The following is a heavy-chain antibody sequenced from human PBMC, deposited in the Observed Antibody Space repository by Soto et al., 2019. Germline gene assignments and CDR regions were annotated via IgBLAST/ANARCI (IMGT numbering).Heavy chain of an antibody. D-gene: IGHD3-3*02. V-gene: IGHV1-69*12. CDR3: ARDKDRQQLGGNYYYTLDV. J-gene: IGHJ6*02. Sequence: QVQLMQSGAEVKKPGSSVKVSCKASGGTFSTSAISWVRQAPGEGLEWVGGIMPVFAKPDYPQKFQGRVTLSADESTTTAYLELTILTTDATAVYYCARDKDRQQLGGNYYYTLDVWGQGTAITVSS. CDR1: GGTFSTSA. CDR2: IMPVFAKP.